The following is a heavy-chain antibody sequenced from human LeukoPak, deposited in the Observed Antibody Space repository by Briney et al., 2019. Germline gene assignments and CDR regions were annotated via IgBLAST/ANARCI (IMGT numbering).Heavy chain of an antibody. CDR1: AFTFSSYG. V-gene: IGHV3-33*01. CDR2: IWYDASKQ. Sequence: GGSLRLSCAASAFTFSSYGMHWVRQAPGKGLEWVAVIWYDASKQYYADSVKGRFIVSRDNSKSTLYLQMNSLRAEDTAVYYCARYNSGRSDHWGQGTLVTVSS. J-gene: IGHJ4*01. CDR3: ARYNSGRSDH. D-gene: IGHD6-19*01.